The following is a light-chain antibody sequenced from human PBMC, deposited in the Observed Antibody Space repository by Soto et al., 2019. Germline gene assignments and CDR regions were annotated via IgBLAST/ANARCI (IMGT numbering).Light chain of an antibody. J-gene: IGLJ1*01. CDR2: GDS. CDR1: SSNIGAGYD. V-gene: IGLV1-40*01. Sequence: QSVLTQPPSVSGAPGRRVTISCTGSSSNIGAGYDVHWYQQLPGTAPKLLIYGDSNRPSGVPDRFSGSNSGTSASLAITGLQAEDEADYYCQSYDSSLSGYVFGTGTKVTVL. CDR3: QSYDSSLSGYV.